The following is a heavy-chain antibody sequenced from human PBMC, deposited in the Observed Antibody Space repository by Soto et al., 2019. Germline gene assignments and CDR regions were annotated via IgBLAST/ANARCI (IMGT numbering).Heavy chain of an antibody. CDR3: AREDVGGSDYYDYIWGSYPVHDAFDI. J-gene: IGHJ3*02. Sequence: GASVKVSCKASGYSFTSYGISWVRQAPGQGLEWMGWIGAYNGNTNYAQKLQGRVTMTTDTSTSTAYLELRSLRSDDTAVYYCAREDVGGSDYYDYIWGSYPVHDAFDIWGQGTMVTVSS. D-gene: IGHD3-16*02. V-gene: IGHV1-18*01. CDR1: GYSFTSYG. CDR2: IGAYNGNT.